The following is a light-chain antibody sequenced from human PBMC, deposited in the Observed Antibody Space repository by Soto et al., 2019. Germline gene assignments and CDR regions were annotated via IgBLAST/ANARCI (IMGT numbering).Light chain of an antibody. CDR3: QQYGGSPRT. V-gene: IGKV3-20*01. CDR2: GAS. J-gene: IGKJ1*01. Sequence: EILLTHSPATLSVSPGERATLSCRASLSMSTYLAWYQQKPGQAPRLLIYGASTRATGIPDRFSGSGSGTDFTLTISRLEPEDFAVYYCQQYGGSPRTFGQGTKV. CDR1: LSMSTY.